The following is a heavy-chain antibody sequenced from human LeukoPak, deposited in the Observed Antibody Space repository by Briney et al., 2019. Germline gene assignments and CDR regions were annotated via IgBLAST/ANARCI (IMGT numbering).Heavy chain of an antibody. J-gene: IGHJ4*02. CDR1: GFTFGSHS. CDR3: ARERDEGFDY. D-gene: IGHD5-24*01. Sequence: PGGSRRLSCAASGFTFGSHSMNWVRKAPGKGLEWVSSFGTRSSSIYYADSVKGRFTISRDNARNSLYLQMNSLKAEDTAVYYCARERDEGFDYWGQGTLVTVSS. V-gene: IGHV3-21*01. CDR2: FGTRSSSI.